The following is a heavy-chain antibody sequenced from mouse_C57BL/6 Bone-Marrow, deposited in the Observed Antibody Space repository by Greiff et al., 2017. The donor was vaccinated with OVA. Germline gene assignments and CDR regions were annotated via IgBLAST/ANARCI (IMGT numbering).Heavy chain of an antibody. CDR1: GYTFTDYE. D-gene: IGHD2-1*01. Sequence: QVQLKESGAELVRPGASVTLSCKASGYTFTDYEMHWVKQTPVHGLEWIGAIDPETGGTAYNQKFKGKAILTADKSSSTAYMELRSLKSEDSAVYYCTRSGNSRYWYFDVWGTGTTVTVSS. V-gene: IGHV1-15*01. CDR2: IDPETGGT. J-gene: IGHJ1*03. CDR3: TRSGNSRYWYFDV.